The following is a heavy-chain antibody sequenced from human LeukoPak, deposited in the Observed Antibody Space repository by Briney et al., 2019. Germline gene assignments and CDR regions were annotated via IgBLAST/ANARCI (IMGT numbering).Heavy chain of an antibody. Sequence: GGSLRLSCVASGFTFSSYSMNWVRQAPGKGLEWVSSISSSSSYRYYADSVKGRFTISRDNAKNSLYLQMNSLRAEDTAVYYCARASAVAGTRHYWGQGTLVTVSS. CDR3: ARASAVAGTRHY. CDR2: ISSSSSYR. CDR1: GFTFSSYS. V-gene: IGHV3-21*01. J-gene: IGHJ4*02. D-gene: IGHD6-19*01.